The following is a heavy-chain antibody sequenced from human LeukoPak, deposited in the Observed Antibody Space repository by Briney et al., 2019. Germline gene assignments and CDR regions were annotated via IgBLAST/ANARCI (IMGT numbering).Heavy chain of an antibody. CDR3: ARDSPSYYDSSSNAFDI. V-gene: IGHV3-48*03. CDR2: ISSSGSTI. D-gene: IGHD3-22*01. CDR1: GFTFSSYE. J-gene: IGHJ3*02. Sequence: AGGSLRLSCAASGFTFSSYEMNWVRHAPGKGLEWVSYISSSGSTIYYADSVKGRFTISRDNAKNSLYLQMNSLRAEDTAVYYCARDSPSYYDSSSNAFDIWGQGTMVTVSP.